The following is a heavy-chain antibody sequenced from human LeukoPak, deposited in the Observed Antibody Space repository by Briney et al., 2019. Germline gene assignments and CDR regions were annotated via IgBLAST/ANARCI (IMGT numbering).Heavy chain of an antibody. Sequence: GASVKVSCKASGYTFTGYYMHWVRQAPGQGLEWMGWINPNSGGTNYAQEFQGRVTMTRDTSISTAYMELSRLRSDDTAVYYCARDLEGSYYTKYDYWGQGTLVTVSS. CDR1: GYTFTGYY. CDR3: ARDLEGSYYTKYDY. V-gene: IGHV1-2*02. J-gene: IGHJ4*02. CDR2: INPNSGGT. D-gene: IGHD3-10*01.